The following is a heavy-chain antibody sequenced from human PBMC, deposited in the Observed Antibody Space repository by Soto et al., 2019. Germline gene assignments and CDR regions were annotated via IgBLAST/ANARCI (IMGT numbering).Heavy chain of an antibody. CDR3: ARGDYDYVWGSYRPQGFDP. D-gene: IGHD3-16*02. V-gene: IGHV4-34*01. Sequence: LSLTCAVYGGSFSGYYWSWIRQPPGKGLEWIGEINHSGSTNYNPSLKSRVTISVDTSKNQFSLKLSSVTAADTAVYYCARGDYDYVWGSYRPQGFDPWGQGTLVTVSS. J-gene: IGHJ5*02. CDR2: INHSGST. CDR1: GGSFSGYY.